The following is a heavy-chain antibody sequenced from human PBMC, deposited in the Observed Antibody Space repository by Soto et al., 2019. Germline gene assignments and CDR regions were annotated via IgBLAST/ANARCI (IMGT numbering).Heavy chain of an antibody. CDR1: VYTFINYY. J-gene: IGHJ6*02. CDR2: INPSGGRT. Sequence: SGNVCCKSSVYTFINYYVHSVRQAPGQGLEWMGMINPSGGRTTYPQKFQGRVTMTRDTSTSTVYVELSSLRPDDTAVFYCAREKASTSLLTHYYYAMDVWGQGTTVTVSS. CDR3: AREKASTSLLTHYYYAMDV. V-gene: IGHV1-46*01.